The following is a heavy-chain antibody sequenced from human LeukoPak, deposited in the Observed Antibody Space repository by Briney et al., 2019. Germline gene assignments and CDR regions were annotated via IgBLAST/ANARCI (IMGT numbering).Heavy chain of an antibody. Sequence: VSVKVFCKASGYTFTGYYMHWVRQAPGQGLEWMGWINPNSGGTNYAQKFQGRVTMTRDTSISTAYMELSRLRSDDTAVYYCARVKEYRGYLFGYWGQGTLVTVSS. CDR1: GYTFTGYY. D-gene: IGHD2-2*03. CDR3: ARVKEYRGYLFGY. CDR2: INPNSGGT. V-gene: IGHV1-2*02. J-gene: IGHJ4*02.